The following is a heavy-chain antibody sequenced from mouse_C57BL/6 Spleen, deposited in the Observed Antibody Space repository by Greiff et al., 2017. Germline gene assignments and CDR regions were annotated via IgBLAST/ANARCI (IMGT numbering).Heavy chain of an antibody. D-gene: IGHD2-2*01. CDR3: ARSLTMVTSTFAY. V-gene: IGHV1-61*01. CDR1: GYTFTSYW. J-gene: IGHJ3*01. Sequence: QVQLQQPGAELVRPGSSVKLSCKASGYTFTSYWMDWVKQRPGQGLEWIGNIYPSDSETHYNQKFKDKATLTVDKSSSTAYMQLSSLTSEDSAVYYCARSLTMVTSTFAYWGQGTLVTVSA. CDR2: IYPSDSET.